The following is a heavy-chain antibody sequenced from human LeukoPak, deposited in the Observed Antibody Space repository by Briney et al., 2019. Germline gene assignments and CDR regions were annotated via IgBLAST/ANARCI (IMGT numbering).Heavy chain of an antibody. CDR2: IGISSNKI. Sequence: MTGGSLRLSCAASGFTLRSYTMNWVRQAPGKGLEWVSSIGISSNKIYYADSVKGRFIISRDNAKNSVYLQMNSLRAEDTAVYYCARDTVTTKRPSLPFDPWGQGTLVTVSS. CDR3: ARDTVTTKRPSLPFDP. CDR1: GFTLRSYT. D-gene: IGHD4-17*01. J-gene: IGHJ5*02. V-gene: IGHV3-21*01.